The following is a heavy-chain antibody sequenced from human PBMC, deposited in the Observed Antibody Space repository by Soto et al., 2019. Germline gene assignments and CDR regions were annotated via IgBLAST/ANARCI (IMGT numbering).Heavy chain of an antibody. CDR2: ISDSGGT. D-gene: IGHD2-15*01. J-gene: IGHJ6*02. V-gene: IGHV4-59*08. CDR1: GGSISSYY. Sequence: SETLSLTCTVSGGSISSYYWSWIRQPPGKGLEWIGYISDSGGTNYNPSLKSRVTISVDTSNNQFSLKLSSVTAADTAVYYCARRIKYYYAMDVWGQGTTVTVSS. CDR3: ARRIKYYYAMDV.